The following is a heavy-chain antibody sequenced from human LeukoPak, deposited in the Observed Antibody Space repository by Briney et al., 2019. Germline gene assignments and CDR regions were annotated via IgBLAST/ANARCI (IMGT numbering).Heavy chain of an antibody. Sequence: GGSLRLSCAASGFTFDDYAMHWVRQAPGKGLEWVSGISWNSGSIGYADSVKGRFTISRDNAKNSLYLQMNSLRVEDTALYYCAKDMGMTTVVIGTWGQGTLVTVSS. CDR1: GFTFDDYA. D-gene: IGHD4-17*01. J-gene: IGHJ4*02. CDR2: ISWNSGSI. CDR3: AKDMGMTTVVIGT. V-gene: IGHV3-9*01.